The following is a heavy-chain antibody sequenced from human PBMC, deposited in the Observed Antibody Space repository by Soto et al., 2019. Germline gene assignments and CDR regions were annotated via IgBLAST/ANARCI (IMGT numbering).Heavy chain of an antibody. V-gene: IGHV3-23*01. Sequence: GGSLRLSCATSGFTFSPYAMSWVRQAPGKGLEWVSGISGSGGSTHSADSVKGRFTISRDNSKNTLYLQMNSLRAEDTAVYYRARALAPAYYHYALDVWGQGTTVTVSS. CDR1: GFTFSPYA. J-gene: IGHJ6*02. CDR3: ARALAPAYYHYALDV. CDR2: ISGSGGST.